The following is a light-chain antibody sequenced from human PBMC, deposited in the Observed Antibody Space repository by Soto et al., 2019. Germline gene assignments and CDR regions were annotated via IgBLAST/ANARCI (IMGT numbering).Light chain of an antibody. CDR2: DAS. CDR3: QHRNHCIRT. V-gene: IGKV3-11*01. J-gene: IGKJ2*01. CDR1: QSVNNY. Sequence: EIVLTQSPATLSLSPGERATLSCRASQSVNNYLAWYQQTPGQAPRLLIYDASIRSTGVPARFSGIGSWTDFTLTISSLEPEESAVYYCQHRNHCIRTFGQGTKRESK.